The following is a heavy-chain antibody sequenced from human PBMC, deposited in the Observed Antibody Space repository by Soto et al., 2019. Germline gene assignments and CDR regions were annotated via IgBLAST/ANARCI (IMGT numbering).Heavy chain of an antibody. CDR2: IWYDGSNK. D-gene: IGHD4-17*01. Sequence: ESGGGVVQPGRSLRLSCAASGFTFSSYGMHWVRQAPGKGLEWVAVIWYDGSNKYYADSVKGRFTISRDNSKNTLYLQMNSLRAEDTAVYYCAREDYGVRYYYYYGMDVWGQGTTVTVSS. CDR1: GFTFSSYG. V-gene: IGHV3-33*01. J-gene: IGHJ6*02. CDR3: AREDYGVRYYYYYGMDV.